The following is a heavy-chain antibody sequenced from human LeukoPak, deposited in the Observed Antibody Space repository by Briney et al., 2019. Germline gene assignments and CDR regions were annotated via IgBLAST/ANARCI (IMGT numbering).Heavy chain of an antibody. CDR1: GLSFADYG. CDR3: ARDLSSSWYSLGY. J-gene: IGHJ4*02. V-gene: IGHV3-20*04. Sequence: GGSLRLSCTASGLSFADYGMSWVRQAPGKGLEWVSGVNWNGESTGYADSVKGRFTISRDNAENALYLQMNSLRAEDTALYYCARDLSSSWYSLGYWGRETLVTVSS. D-gene: IGHD6-13*01. CDR2: VNWNGEST.